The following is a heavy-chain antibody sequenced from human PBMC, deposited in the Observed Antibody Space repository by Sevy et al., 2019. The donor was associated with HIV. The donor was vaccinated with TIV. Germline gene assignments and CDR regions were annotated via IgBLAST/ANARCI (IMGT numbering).Heavy chain of an antibody. D-gene: IGHD3-3*01. CDR2: INSNGVTT. V-gene: IGHV3-64*02. CDR3: ARGGAFWSGYTDY. J-gene: IGHJ4*02. CDR1: GFTFSSYA. Sequence: WGSLRLSCAASGFTFSSYAMHWVRQAPGKGLECVAAINSNGVTTYYADSVKGRFTISRDNSKNTLYLQMGSLRAEDMAVYYCARGGAFWSGYTDYWGQGTLVTVSS.